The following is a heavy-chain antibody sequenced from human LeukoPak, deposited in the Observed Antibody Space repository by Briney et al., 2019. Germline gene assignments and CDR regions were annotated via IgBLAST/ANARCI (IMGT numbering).Heavy chain of an antibody. J-gene: IGHJ4*02. V-gene: IGHV3-23*01. D-gene: IGHD2-15*01. CDR3: AKDFLGSCSGGSCSYFDY. CDR1: GFTFRNYG. Sequence: GGSLRLSCAASGFTFRNYGMAWVRQAPGKGLEWVSDISGSGERTYYADSVKGRFTISRDNSKNTLFLQMNSLRAEDTAIYYCAKDFLGSCSGGSCSYFDYWGQGALVTVSS. CDR2: ISGSGERT.